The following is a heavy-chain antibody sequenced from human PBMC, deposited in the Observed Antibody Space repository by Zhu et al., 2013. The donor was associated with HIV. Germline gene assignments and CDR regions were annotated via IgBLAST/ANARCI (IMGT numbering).Heavy chain of an antibody. Sequence: VQLQQWGAGLLKPSETLSLTCAVYGGSFSGYYWSWIRQPPGKGLEWIGEINHSGSTNYNPSLKSRVTISVDTSKNQFSLKLSSVTAADTAVYYCARAWDYYDSLDYWGQGTLVTVSS. D-gene: IGHD3-22*01. CDR3: ARAWDYYDSLDY. J-gene: IGHJ4*02. CDR1: GGSFSGYY. CDR2: INHSGST. V-gene: IGHV4-34*01.